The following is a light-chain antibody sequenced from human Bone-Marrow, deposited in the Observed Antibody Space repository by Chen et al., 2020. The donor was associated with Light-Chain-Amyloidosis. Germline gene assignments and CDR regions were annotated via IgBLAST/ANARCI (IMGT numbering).Light chain of an antibody. J-gene: IGLJ3*02. CDR3: QVWDRSSDRPV. CDR1: NIGSTS. V-gene: IGLV3-21*02. Sequence: SYVLTQPSSVSVAPGQTATIACGGNNIGSTSVHWYQQTPGQAPLLVVYDDSDRPSGIPVRVSGSNSGNTANLTISRVEAGDEADYYCQVWDRSSDRPVFGGGTKLTVL. CDR2: DDS.